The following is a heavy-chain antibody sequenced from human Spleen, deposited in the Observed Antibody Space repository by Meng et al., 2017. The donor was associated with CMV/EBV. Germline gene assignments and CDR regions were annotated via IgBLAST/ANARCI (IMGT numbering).Heavy chain of an antibody. Sequence: LSCAASGFTFSSYSMNWVRQAPGKGLEWVSSISSSSSYIYYADSVKGRFTISRDNAKNSLYLQMNSLRAEDTAVYYCARGGVSEGFDYWGQGTLVTVSS. CDR3: ARGGVSEGFDY. CDR1: GFTFSSYS. V-gene: IGHV3-21*01. D-gene: IGHD2-8*01. CDR2: ISSSSSYI. J-gene: IGHJ4*02.